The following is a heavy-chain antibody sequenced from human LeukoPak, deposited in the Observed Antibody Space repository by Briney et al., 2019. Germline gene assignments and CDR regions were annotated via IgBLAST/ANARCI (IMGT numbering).Heavy chain of an antibody. V-gene: IGHV4-4*02. J-gene: IGHJ6*02. D-gene: IGHD4-11*01. CDR2: IYHSGST. Sequence: SGTLSLTCAVSGGSISSSNWWSWVRQPPGKGLEWIGEIYHSGSTNYNPSLKSRVTISVDKSKNQFSLKLSSVTAADTAVYYCARCAYSNYYYYGMDVWGQGATVTVSS. CDR3: ARCAYSNYYYYGMDV. CDR1: GGSISSSNW.